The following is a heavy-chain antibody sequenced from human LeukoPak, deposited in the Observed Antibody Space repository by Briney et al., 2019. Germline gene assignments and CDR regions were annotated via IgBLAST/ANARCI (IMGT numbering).Heavy chain of an antibody. Sequence: GGSLRLSCAASGFTFSSYWMHWVRQAPGKGLVWVSRINSDGSSTNYAGSVKGRFTISRDNAKNTLYLQMNSLRAENTAVYYCAKVDTAMIVGYWGQGTLVTVSS. CDR3: AKVDTAMIVGY. V-gene: IGHV3-74*01. CDR2: INSDGSST. D-gene: IGHD5-18*01. J-gene: IGHJ4*02. CDR1: GFTFSSYW.